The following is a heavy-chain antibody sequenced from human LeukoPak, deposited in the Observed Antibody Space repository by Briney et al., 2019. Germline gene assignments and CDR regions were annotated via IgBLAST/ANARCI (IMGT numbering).Heavy chain of an antibody. CDR2: IKSKSYGETT. CDR3: TRIGH. J-gene: IGHJ4*02. D-gene: IGHD3-16*01. Sequence: PGGSLRLSCTTSGFTFRDYAVSWVRQAPGKGLEWIGVIKSKSYGETTEYAASEKGRFTISRDDSKSIAYLQMNSLKTEDTAVYYCTRIGHWGQGTLVTVSS. V-gene: IGHV3-49*04. CDR1: GFTFRDYA.